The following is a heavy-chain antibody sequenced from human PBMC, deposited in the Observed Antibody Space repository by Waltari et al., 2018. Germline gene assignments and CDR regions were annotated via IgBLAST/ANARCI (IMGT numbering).Heavy chain of an antibody. CDR1: GGSISSGGFY. CDR2: IYSSGST. Sequence: QVQLQESGPGLVKPSQTLSLTCTVSGGSISSGGFYWGWVRPPAGKGLAGIGRIYSSGSTNYNPSLKSRVTISVDTSKNQFSLTMNSVTATDTAVYYCARGRAAAGTLYDSVLGYWGQGTLVTVSS. V-gene: IGHV4-61*02. D-gene: IGHD6-13*01. CDR3: ARGRAAAGTLYDSVLGY. J-gene: IGHJ4*02.